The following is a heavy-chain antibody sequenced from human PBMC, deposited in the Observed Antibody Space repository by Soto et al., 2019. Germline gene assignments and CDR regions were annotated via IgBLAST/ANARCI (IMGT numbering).Heavy chain of an antibody. V-gene: IGHV4-34*01. D-gene: IGHD6-19*01. CDR2: INHSGST. CDR1: GGSFSPYF. CDR3: ARLASGWQYYYFDF. J-gene: IGHJ2*01. Sequence: PSETLSLTCAVYGGSFSPYFWXXXXXXPVKGLEWIGEINHSGSTNYNPSLTRRATLSVDTSKNQVSLKLTSVTAADTAVYYCARLASGWQYYYFDFWGRGTPVTVSS.